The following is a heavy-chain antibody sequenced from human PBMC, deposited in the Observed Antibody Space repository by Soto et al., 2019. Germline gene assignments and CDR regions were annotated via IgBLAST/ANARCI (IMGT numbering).Heavy chain of an antibody. CDR2: IIPILGIA. D-gene: IGHD3-9*01. Sequence: SVKVSCKASGGTFSSYTISWVRQAPGQGLEWMGRIIPILGIANYAQKFQGRVTITADKSTSTAYMELSSLRSEDTAVYYCARDHDDILAAYYYYGMDVWGQGTTVTVS. CDR1: GGTFSSYT. J-gene: IGHJ6*02. CDR3: ARDHDDILAAYYYYGMDV. V-gene: IGHV1-69*04.